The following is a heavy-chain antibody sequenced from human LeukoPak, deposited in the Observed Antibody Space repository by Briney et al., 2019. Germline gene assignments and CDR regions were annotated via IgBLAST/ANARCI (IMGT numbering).Heavy chain of an antibody. CDR1: GFTFISYG. D-gene: IGHD5-18*01. J-gene: IGHJ4*02. Sequence: GRSLRLSCAASGFTFISYGMHWVRQAPGKGLEWVALIRYDGSKKDYADSVKGRFTISRDNSKNTLYLQMDSLRAEDTAVYYCARTGDTERFDYWGQGTLVTVSS. V-gene: IGHV3-33*01. CDR3: ARTGDTERFDY. CDR2: IRYDGSKK.